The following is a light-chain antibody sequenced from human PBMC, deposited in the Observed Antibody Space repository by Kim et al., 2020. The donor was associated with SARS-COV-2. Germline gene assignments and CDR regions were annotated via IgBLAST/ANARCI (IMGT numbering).Light chain of an antibody. V-gene: IGKV4-1*01. J-gene: IGKJ4*01. CDR2: WAS. CDR3: QQYYNAPLT. CDR1: QSLFSTSNTKNF. Sequence: TATFNCKSSQSLFSTSNTKNFLAWFQQKPGQPPKRLIYWASARESGVPDRFSASGSGTHFTLTISSLQAEDVALYYCQQYYNAPLTFGGGTKLEI.